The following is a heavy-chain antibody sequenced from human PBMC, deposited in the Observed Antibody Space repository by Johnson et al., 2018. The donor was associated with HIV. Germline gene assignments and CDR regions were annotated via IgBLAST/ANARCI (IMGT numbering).Heavy chain of an antibody. V-gene: IGHV3-9*01. D-gene: IGHD3-10*01. Sequence: VQLVESGGGLVQPGRSLRLSCAASGFTFDDYVMHWARQAPGKGLEWVSGISWNTGSLGYAYAVRGRFTISRDNSKNTVYLQMNSLRAEDTAVYYCAKDGFGWADAFDIWGHGTMVTVSS. CDR2: ISWNTGSL. CDR1: GFTFDDYV. J-gene: IGHJ3*02. CDR3: AKDGFGWADAFDI.